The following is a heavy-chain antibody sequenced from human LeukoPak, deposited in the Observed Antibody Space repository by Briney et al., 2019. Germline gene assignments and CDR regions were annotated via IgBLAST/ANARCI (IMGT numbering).Heavy chain of an antibody. CDR2: INPKSGGT. CDR1: GYTFTRYY. D-gene: IGHD4-17*01. CDR3: ARIEYYGRDYGYYYYYYGMDD. V-gene: IGHV1-2*02. J-gene: IGHJ6*02. Sequence: SVNDTFKSSGYTFTRYYRQWLRQPPGQGLEWMGWINPKSGGTNYAQKFQGRVTMTMGTSISTAYMELSRLRSDDTAVYYCARIEYYGRDYGYYYYYYGMDDWGQGTTVTVSS.